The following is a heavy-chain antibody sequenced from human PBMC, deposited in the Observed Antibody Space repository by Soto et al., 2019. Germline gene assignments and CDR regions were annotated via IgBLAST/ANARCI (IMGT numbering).Heavy chain of an antibody. CDR2: ISPSSSTI. V-gene: IGHV3-48*01. J-gene: IGHJ5*02. CDR1: GFTFSTYS. CDR3: ARDLKVRGAGWFDP. D-gene: IGHD3-10*01. Sequence: EVQLVESGGGLVQPGGSLRLSCAASGFTFSTYSMKWVRQAPGKGLEWVSYISPSSSTIYYADSVKGRFTISRDNAKNSLYLQRNSRRAEDTAVYYCARDLKVRGAGWFDPWGQGTLVTVSS.